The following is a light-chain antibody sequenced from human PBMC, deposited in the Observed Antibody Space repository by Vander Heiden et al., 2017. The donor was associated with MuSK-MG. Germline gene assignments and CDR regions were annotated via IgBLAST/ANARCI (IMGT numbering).Light chain of an antibody. V-gene: IGLV2-23*03. CDR2: EGS. CDR3: CSYAGSGTFGYV. Sequence: QSALTQPASVSGSPGQSITISCTGTSSDVGSYNLVPWYPQHPGKAPKLMIYEGSRRRSGVAHRFSGSQSGTTASLTTSGLQAEDEAEYYCCSYAGSGTFGYVFGGGTKVTVL. CDR1: SSDVGSYNL. J-gene: IGLJ1*01.